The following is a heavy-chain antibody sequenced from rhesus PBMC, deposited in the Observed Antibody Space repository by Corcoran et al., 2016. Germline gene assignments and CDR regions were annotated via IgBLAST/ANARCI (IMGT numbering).Heavy chain of an antibody. J-gene: IGHJ3*01. CDR2: ITYRGST. CDR1: GGSISSGYYY. V-gene: IGHV4-122*02. D-gene: IGHD5-42*01. CDR3: ARALGDTWGAFDF. Sequence: QVQLQESGPGLVKPSETLSLTCAVSGGSISSGYYYWSWIRQPPGKGLEWIGYITYRGSTSYNPSLKSRVTISRDTSKNQFSLKLSSVTAADTAVYYCARALGDTWGAFDFWGQGLRVTVSS.